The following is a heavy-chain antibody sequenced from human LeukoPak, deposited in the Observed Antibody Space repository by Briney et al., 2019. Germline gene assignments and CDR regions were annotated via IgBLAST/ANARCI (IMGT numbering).Heavy chain of an antibody. D-gene: IGHD2-2*01. CDR1: GFTFSSYG. CDR3: AKDRLRYCSSTSCRGGFDY. Sequence: PGGSLRLSYAASGFTFSSYGMHSVRQAPGKGLEWVAFIRYDGSNKYYADSVKGRFTISRDNSKNTLYLQMNSLRAEDTAVYYCAKDRLRYCSSTSCRGGFDYWGQGTLVTVSS. V-gene: IGHV3-30*02. CDR2: IRYDGSNK. J-gene: IGHJ4*02.